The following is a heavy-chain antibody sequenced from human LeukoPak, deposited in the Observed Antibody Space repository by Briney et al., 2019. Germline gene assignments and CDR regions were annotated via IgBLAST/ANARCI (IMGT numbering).Heavy chain of an antibody. V-gene: IGHV1-2*06. CDR3: TMVTTGDS. J-gene: IGHJ4*02. CDR2: INLRSGGT. D-gene: IGHD4-23*01. CDR1: GSTFTDYY. Sequence: ASVKVSCKTSGSTFTDYYMHWVRHAPGQGLEWMGRINLRSGGTNSAQKFQGRVTVTRDTSISSFYMELSRLRSDDTAVYSCTMVTTGDSWGQGTLVTVSS.